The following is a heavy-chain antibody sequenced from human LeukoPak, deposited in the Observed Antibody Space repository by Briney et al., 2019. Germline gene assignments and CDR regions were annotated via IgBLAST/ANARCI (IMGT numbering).Heavy chain of an antibody. CDR2: IYSSEST. Sequence: ASETLSLTCSVSGGSISYYWSWIRQPPGKGLESIGYIYSSESTTYNPSLKSRVTMSLDTSKKQFSLNLTSVTAADTAVYYCVWLGFCSGGRCLPAVWGRGILVTVSS. V-gene: IGHV4-59*08. CDR1: GGSISYY. D-gene: IGHD2-15*01. CDR3: VWLGFCSGGRCLPAV. J-gene: IGHJ4*02.